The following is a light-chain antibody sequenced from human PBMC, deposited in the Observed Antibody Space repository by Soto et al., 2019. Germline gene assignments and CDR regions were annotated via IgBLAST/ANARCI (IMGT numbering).Light chain of an antibody. CDR2: GAS. CDR3: QRYGSSLWT. Sequence: EIVLTQSPSFLSLSPGERATLSCRASQSVTSTYLAWYQQKPGQAPRLLIYGASTRATGLPDRFSGSGSGTDYTLTISRLEPEDFAVYYCQRYGSSLWTFGQGTKVEVK. J-gene: IGKJ1*01. V-gene: IGKV3-20*01. CDR1: QSVTSTY.